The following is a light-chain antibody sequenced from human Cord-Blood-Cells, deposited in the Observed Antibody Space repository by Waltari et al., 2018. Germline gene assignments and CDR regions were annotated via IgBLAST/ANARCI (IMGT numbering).Light chain of an antibody. CDR3: CSYAGSYTWV. CDR2: YVS. CDR1: SSDVGGYKY. J-gene: IGLJ3*02. V-gene: IGLV2-11*01. Sequence: QSALTQPRSVTGSPGQSVTISCTGTSSDVGGYKYVSGYQQHPGKAPTLMIYYVSKRPSGVPDRFSGSKSGNTASLTISVLQAEDEADYYCCSYAGSYTWVFGGGTKLTVL.